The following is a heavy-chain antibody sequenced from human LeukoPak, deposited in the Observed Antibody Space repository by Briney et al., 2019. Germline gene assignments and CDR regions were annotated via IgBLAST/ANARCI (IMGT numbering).Heavy chain of an antibody. CDR3: ARGVYSSGWYVSDY. CDR1: GGSISSYY. CDR2: IYYSGST. V-gene: IGHV4-59*01. J-gene: IGHJ4*02. D-gene: IGHD6-19*01. Sequence: SETLSLTCTVSGGSISSYYWSWIRQPPWKGLEWIGYIYYSGSTNYNPSLKSRVTISVDTSKNQFSLKLSSVTAADTAVYYCARGVYSSGWYVSDYWGQGTLVTVSS.